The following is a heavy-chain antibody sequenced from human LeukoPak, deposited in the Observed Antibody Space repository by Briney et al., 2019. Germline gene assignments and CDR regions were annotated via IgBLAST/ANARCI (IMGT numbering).Heavy chain of an antibody. Sequence: PGGSLRLSCAASGFTVSSNYMNWVRLAPGKGLEWVLSISGSSNYIYYADSVKGRFTISRGNAKNSLYLQMNSLRVEDTAVYYCARDESGDNDAFDIWGQGTMVTVSS. CDR2: ISGSSNYI. J-gene: IGHJ3*02. CDR1: GFTVSSNY. D-gene: IGHD2-21*01. CDR3: ARDESGDNDAFDI. V-gene: IGHV3-21*01.